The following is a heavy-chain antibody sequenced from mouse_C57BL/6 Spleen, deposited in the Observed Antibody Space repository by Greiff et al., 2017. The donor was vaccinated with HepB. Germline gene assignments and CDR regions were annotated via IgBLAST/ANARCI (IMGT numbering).Heavy chain of an antibody. CDR2: IYPGGGYT. CDR1: GYTFTNYW. Sequence: VKLMESGAELVRPGTSVKMSCKASGYTFTNYWIGWAKQRPGHGLEWIGDIYPGGGYTNYNEKFKGKATLTADKSSSTAYMQFSSLTSEDSAIYYCARESGNYFFDYWGQGTTLTVSS. D-gene: IGHD2-1*01. CDR3: ARESGNYFFDY. V-gene: IGHV1-63*01. J-gene: IGHJ2*01.